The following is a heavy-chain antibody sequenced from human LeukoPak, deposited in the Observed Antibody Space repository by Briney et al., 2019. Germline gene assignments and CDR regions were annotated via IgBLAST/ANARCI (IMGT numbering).Heavy chain of an antibody. CDR3: ARDRFSLYYYDSSGYYRGYFQH. J-gene: IGHJ1*01. Sequence: GGSLRLSCAASRFTFSSYSMNWVRQAPGQGLEWVSSISTNSSYINYAHTVKGRFTISRDNAKNSLYLQMNSLRAEDTAVYYCARDRFSLYYYDSSGYYRGYFQHWGQGTLVTVSS. CDR1: RFTFSSYS. V-gene: IGHV3-21*01. CDR2: ISTNSSYI. D-gene: IGHD3-22*01.